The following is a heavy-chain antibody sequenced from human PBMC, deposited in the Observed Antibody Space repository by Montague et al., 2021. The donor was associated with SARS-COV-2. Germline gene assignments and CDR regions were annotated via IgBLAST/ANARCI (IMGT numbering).Heavy chain of an antibody. CDR1: GGSISSGGYY. D-gene: IGHD3-22*01. CDR3: VRARTRFSLIVVVMDTFYN. J-gene: IGHJ3*02. V-gene: IGHV4-31*03. CDR2: NSYSGSP. Sequence: TLSLTCSVSGGSISSGGYYWSWIRQRTGKDLVWYAYNSYSGSPYSTLYLQGRVSISVDTSKSQFSLKLSSVTAADTAVYSCVRARTRFSLIVVVMDTFYNGGQGTMGTGSS.